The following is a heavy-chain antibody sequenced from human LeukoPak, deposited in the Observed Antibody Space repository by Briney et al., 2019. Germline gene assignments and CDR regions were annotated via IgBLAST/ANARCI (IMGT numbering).Heavy chain of an antibody. Sequence: PGGPLRLSCAASGFSFSTYNMNWVRQAPGKGLEWVSSIGSTSTYMYYADSVTGRFTVSRDNAKNSLYLQMNSLRADDTAVYYCARDQVYYSGSRGYYALDSWGQGTLVTVSS. D-gene: IGHD3-22*01. CDR2: IGSTSTYM. V-gene: IGHV3-21*01. J-gene: IGHJ4*02. CDR1: GFSFSTYN. CDR3: ARDQVYYSGSRGYYALDS.